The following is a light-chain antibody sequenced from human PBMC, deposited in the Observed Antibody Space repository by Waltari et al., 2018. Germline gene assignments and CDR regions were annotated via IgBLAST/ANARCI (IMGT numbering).Light chain of an antibody. CDR1: SRDIGAYNY. Sequence: QSALTQPPSASGSPGQSVPIPCTGTSRDIGAYNYVPWYQQHPDKAPQLMIFEFSQRPSGVPDRFSGSKSGNTASLTVSGLQAEDEADYYCFSYAGSNNLVFGGGTKLTVL. CDR3: FSYAGSNNLV. V-gene: IGLV2-8*01. J-gene: IGLJ2*01. CDR2: EFS.